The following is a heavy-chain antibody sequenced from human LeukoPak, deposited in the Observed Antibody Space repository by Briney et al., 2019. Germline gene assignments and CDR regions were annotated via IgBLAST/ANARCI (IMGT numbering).Heavy chain of an antibody. CDR2: INHSGST. CDR3: ARGNDIVVVVAATYWFDP. V-gene: IGHV4-34*01. J-gene: IGHJ5*02. Sequence: SETLSLTCAVYGGSFSGYYWSWIRQPPGKGLEWIGEINHSGSTNYNTSLKSRVTISVDTSKNQFSLKLSSVTAADTAVYYCARGNDIVVVVAATYWFDPWGQGTLVTVSS. D-gene: IGHD2-15*01. CDR1: GGSFSGYY.